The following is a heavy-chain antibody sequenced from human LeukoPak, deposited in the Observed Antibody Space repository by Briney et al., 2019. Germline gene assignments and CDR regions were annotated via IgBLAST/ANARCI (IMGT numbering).Heavy chain of an antibody. J-gene: IGHJ4*02. Sequence: SETLSLTCAVYGGSFSGYYWRWIRQHPGKGLEWIGYIYYSGSTYYNPSLKSRVTISVDTSKNQFSLRLSSVTAADTAVYYCARQNGMATKGFDYWGQGTLVTVSS. CDR2: IYYSGST. V-gene: IGHV4-31*11. CDR1: GGSFSGYY. CDR3: ARQNGMATKGFDY. D-gene: IGHD5-12*01.